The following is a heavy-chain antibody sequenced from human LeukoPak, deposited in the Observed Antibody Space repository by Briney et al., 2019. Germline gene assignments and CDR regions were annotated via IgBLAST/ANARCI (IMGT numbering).Heavy chain of an antibody. CDR3: ARLRGGYNYALGPFDY. Sequence: GGSLKLSCAASGFTFSGSAMHWVRQASGKGLEWVGRIRSKANSYATAYAASVRGRFTISRDNARNSLYLQMNSLRAEDTAVYYCARLRGGYNYALGPFDYWGQGTLVTVSS. V-gene: IGHV3-73*01. D-gene: IGHD5-18*01. J-gene: IGHJ4*02. CDR2: IRSKANSYAT. CDR1: GFTFSGSA.